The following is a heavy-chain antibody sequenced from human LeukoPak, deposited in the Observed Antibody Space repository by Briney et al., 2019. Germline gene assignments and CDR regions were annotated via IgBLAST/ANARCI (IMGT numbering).Heavy chain of an antibody. V-gene: IGHV3-23*01. D-gene: IGHD2-2*01. CDR3: AKGAVYIYCSSTSCYSLREYQNYFDY. CDR1: GFTFSSYA. J-gene: IGHJ4*02. Sequence: GGSLRLSCAASGFTFSSYAMSWVRQAPGKGLEWVSAISGSGGSTYYADSVKGRFTIPRDNSKNTLYLQMNSLRAEDTAVYYCAKGAVYIYCSSTSCYSLREYQNYFDYWGQGTLVTVSS. CDR2: ISGSGGST.